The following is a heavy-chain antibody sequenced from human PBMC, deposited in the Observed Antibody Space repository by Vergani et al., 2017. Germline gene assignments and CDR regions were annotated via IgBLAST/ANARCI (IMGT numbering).Heavy chain of an antibody. CDR2: IDHTGRP. Sequence: QVQLQQWGGGLLKPSETLSLTCVVSGGSFTSYHWTWIRQSPGEGLEWVGAIDHTGRPDYNPSLKSRLTMSVDKSRNQFSLTLDSVTATDTALYFCARVNTETTGHLYYYYYMDVCVQGTAVTVS. V-gene: IGHV4-34*01. J-gene: IGHJ6*03. D-gene: IGHD4-11*01. CDR3: ARVNTETTGHLYYYYYMDV. CDR1: GGSFTSYH.